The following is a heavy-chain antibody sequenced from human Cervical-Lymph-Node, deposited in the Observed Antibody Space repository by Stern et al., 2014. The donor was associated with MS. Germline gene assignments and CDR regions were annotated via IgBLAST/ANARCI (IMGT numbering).Heavy chain of an antibody. Sequence: VQLVESGAEVKKPGASVKVSCKASGYRFSTFYLHWLRQAPGQGLQWIGRIDPVSGATNSSQTFQGRLSITRDRSITTAYLELSGLRSDDTAVYYCARIYCSGDECYHSFDTWGQGTLVTVSS. D-gene: IGHD3-16*02. CDR1: GYRFSTFY. J-gene: IGHJ4*02. V-gene: IGHV1-2*06. CDR3: ARIYCSGDECYHSFDT. CDR2: IDPVSGAT.